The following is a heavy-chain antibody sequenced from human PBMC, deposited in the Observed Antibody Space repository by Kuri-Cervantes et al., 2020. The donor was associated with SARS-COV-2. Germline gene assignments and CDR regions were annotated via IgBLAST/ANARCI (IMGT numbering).Heavy chain of an antibody. CDR1: GGSISSHY. D-gene: IGHD6-13*01. CDR3: ARDSAGTDYYYYMDV. J-gene: IGHJ6*03. CDR2: IYYGGST. V-gene: IGHV4-59*11. Sequence: SETLSLTCTVSGGSISSHYWSWIRQPPGKGLEWIGYIYYGGSTNYNPSLKSRVTISVDTSKNQFSLKLSSVTAADTAVYYCARDSAGTDYYYYMDVWAKGPRSPSP.